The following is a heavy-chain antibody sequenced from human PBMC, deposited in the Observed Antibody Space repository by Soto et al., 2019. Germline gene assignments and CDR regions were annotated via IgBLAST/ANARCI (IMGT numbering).Heavy chain of an antibody. CDR1: GYTLSSYG. CDR3: ARDIGITIFGVANDWFDP. V-gene: IGHV1-18*01. D-gene: IGHD3-3*01. Sequence: ASVKVSCKASGYTLSSYGISWVRQAPGQGLEWMGWISAYNGNTNYAQKLQGRVTMTTDTSTSTAYMELRSLRSDDTAVYYCARDIGITIFGVANDWFDPWGQGTRVTVSS. CDR2: ISAYNGNT. J-gene: IGHJ5*02.